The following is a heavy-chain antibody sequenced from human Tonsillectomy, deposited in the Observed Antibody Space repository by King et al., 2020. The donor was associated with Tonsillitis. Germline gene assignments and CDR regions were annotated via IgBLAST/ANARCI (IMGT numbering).Heavy chain of an antibody. D-gene: IGHD2-2*01. CDR2: ISGSGGST. Sequence: VQLVESGGGLVQHGGSLRLSCAASAFTFSSYAMSWVRQAPGKGLEWVSAISGSGGSTYYADSVKGRFTISRDNSKNTLYLQMNSLRAEDTAVYYCAKEGYCSSTSCHSDAFDIWGQGTMVTVSS. V-gene: IGHV3-23*04. CDR1: AFTFSSYA. J-gene: IGHJ3*02. CDR3: AKEGYCSSTSCHSDAFDI.